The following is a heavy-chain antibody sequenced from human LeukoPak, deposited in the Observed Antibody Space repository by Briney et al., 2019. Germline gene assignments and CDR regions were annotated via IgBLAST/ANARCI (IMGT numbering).Heavy chain of an antibody. CDR2: ISYDGSNK. CDR1: GFTFSTYA. V-gene: IGHV3-30-3*01. Sequence: GGSLRLSCSASGFTFSTYAMHWVRQGPGKGLEWVAVISYDGSNKYYADSVKGRFTISRDNSKNTLYLQMSSLSAEDTAVYYCARTTTPHYYGSGSYALGYWGQGTLVTVPS. CDR3: ARTTTPHYYGSGSYALGY. D-gene: IGHD3-10*01. J-gene: IGHJ4*02.